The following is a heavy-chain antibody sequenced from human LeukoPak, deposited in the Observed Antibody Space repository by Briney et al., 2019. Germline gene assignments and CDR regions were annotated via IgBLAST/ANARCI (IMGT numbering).Heavy chain of an antibody. J-gene: IGHJ4*02. CDR3: AKWGDYDVLTGYYVSDY. D-gene: IGHD3-9*01. Sequence: GGSLRLSCAASGFTFSRHAMHWVRQAPGKGLEWVSAITGSGGNTYYADSVKGRFTISRDNSKNTVFLQMNSLRAEDTAVYYCAKWGDYDVLTGYYVSDYWGQGTLVTVSS. CDR2: ITGSGGNT. CDR1: GFTFSRHA. V-gene: IGHV3-23*01.